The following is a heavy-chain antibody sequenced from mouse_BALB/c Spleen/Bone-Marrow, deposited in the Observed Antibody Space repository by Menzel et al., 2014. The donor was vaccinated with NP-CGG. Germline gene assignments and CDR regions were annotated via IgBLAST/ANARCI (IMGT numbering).Heavy chain of an antibody. CDR1: GFTFSNYR. CDR2: IRLKSNNYAT. CDR3: TRRGYGNDY. D-gene: IGHD2-10*02. V-gene: IGHV6-6*02. J-gene: IGHJ2*01. Sequence: EVKLEESGGGLVQPGGSMKLSCVASGFTFSNYRMNWVRQSPEKGLEWVAEIRLKSNNYATPYAESVKGRFTISRDDGKSSVYLQRSNLRAEDTGIYYCTRRGYGNDYWGQGTARPVSS.